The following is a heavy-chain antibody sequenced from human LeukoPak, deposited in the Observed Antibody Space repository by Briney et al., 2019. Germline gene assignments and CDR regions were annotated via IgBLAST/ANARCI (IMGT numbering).Heavy chain of an antibody. CDR2: LYYSSNT. V-gene: IGHV4-39*01. Sequence: PSETLSLTCAVSGGSISNNNYFCGWIRQPPGKGLEWTGSLYYSSNTYYNPSLESRVTISVDMSKNQFSLRLNSVTAADTAVYYCASGYSGAYSAWFDPWGQGTLVTVSS. CDR3: ASGYSGAYSAWFDP. J-gene: IGHJ5*02. CDR1: GGSISNNNYF. D-gene: IGHD1-26*01.